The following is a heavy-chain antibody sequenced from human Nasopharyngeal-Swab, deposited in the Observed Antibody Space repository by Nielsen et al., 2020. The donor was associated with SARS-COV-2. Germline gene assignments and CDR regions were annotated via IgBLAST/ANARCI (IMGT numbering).Heavy chain of an antibody. J-gene: IGHJ4*02. CDR3: ASRIAVASGHYRPFDY. D-gene: IGHD6-19*01. Sequence: WIRQRPGKGLEWVASISYSGSTYYNPSLSSRGTISVDTSKNPFSLKLSSVPAPDTAVYYCASRIAVASGHYRPFDYWGQGTLVTVSS. V-gene: IGHV4-39*02. CDR2: ISYSGST.